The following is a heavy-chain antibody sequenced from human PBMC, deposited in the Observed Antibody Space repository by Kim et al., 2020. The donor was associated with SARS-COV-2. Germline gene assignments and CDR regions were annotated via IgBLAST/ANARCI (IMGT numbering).Heavy chain of an antibody. CDR3: SRTKAGLFDY. D-gene: IGHD6-13*01. Sequence: YNDSAESVKSRITLNPDTSKNQFSLQLNSVTPEDTAVYYCSRTKAGLFDYWGQGTLVTVSS. V-gene: IGHV6-1*01. CDR2: YN. J-gene: IGHJ4*02.